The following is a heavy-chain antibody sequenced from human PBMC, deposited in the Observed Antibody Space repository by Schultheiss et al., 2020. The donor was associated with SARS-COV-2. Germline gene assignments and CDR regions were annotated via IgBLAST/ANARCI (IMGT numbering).Heavy chain of an antibody. D-gene: IGHD6-6*01. CDR3: ARYSSSFPGHNWFDP. Sequence: SETLSLTCAVYGGSFSDYYWTWIRQPPGKGLEWIGEINHSGSTDYNPSLKSRVTISVDTSKNQFPLKLSSVTAADTAVYYCARYSSSFPGHNWFDPWGQGTLVTVSS. CDR2: INHSGST. CDR1: GGSFSDYY. V-gene: IGHV4-34*01. J-gene: IGHJ5*02.